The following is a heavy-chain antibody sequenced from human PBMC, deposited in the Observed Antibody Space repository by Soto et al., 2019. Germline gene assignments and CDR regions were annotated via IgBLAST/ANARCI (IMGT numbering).Heavy chain of an antibody. CDR2: ISAYNGDT. J-gene: IGHJ5*02. D-gene: IGHD3-22*01. V-gene: IGHV1-18*01. CDR3: ARTNTNYYDSSGYSWFDP. CDR1: GYTFPSDG. Sequence: AAVKVSCKASGYTFPSDGISWVGQAPGQGREWRGWISAYNGDTNYAQKLQGRVTMTTDTSTSTAYMELRSLRSDDTAVYYCARTNTNYYDSSGYSWFDPWGQGTLVTVSS.